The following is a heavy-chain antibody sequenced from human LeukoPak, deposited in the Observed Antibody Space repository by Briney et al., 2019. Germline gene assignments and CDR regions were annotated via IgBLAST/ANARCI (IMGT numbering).Heavy chain of an antibody. CDR3: ARVDEAGDQRFDY. CDR1: GGSISSGGYY. CDR2: IYYSGST. J-gene: IGHJ4*02. V-gene: IGHV4-31*03. D-gene: IGHD7-27*01. Sequence: SEILSLTCTVSGGSISSGGYYWSWIRQHPGKGLEWIGYIYYSGSTYYNPSLKSRVTISVDTSKNQFSLKLSSVTAADTAVYYCARVDEAGDQRFDYWGQGTLVTVSS.